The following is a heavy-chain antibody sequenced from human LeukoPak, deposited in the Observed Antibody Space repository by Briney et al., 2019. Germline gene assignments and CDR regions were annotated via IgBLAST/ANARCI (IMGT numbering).Heavy chain of an antibody. V-gene: IGHV1-2*02. CDR1: GYTLTSYY. CDR2: INPNSGGT. Sequence: ASVKVSCKASGYTLTSYYMHWVRQAPGQGLEWMGWINPNSGGTNYAQKFQGRVTMTRDTSISTAYMELSRLRSDDTAVYYCAKQAPYYYDSSGYPLDYWGQGTLVTVSS. D-gene: IGHD3-22*01. CDR3: AKQAPYYYDSSGYPLDY. J-gene: IGHJ4*02.